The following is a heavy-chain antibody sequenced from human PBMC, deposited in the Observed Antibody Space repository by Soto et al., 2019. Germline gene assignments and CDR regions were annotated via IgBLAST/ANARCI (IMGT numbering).Heavy chain of an antibody. J-gene: IGHJ6*03. D-gene: IGHD3-22*01. CDR1: GFTFSSYS. CDR2: ISSSSSTI. CDR3: ARDGGGYPNYYYYYYMDV. V-gene: IGHV3-48*01. Sequence: ESGGGLVQPGGSLRLSCAASGFTFSSYSMNWVRQAPGTGLEWVSYISSSSSTIYYADSVKGRFTISRDNAKNSLYLQMNSLRAEDTAVYYCARDGGGYPNYYYYYYMDVWGKGTTVTVSS.